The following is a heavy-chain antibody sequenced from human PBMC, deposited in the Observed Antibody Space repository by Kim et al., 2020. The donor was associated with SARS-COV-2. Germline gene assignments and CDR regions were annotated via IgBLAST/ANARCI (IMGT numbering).Heavy chain of an antibody. CDR3: ARRRVYGSGSYEVDY. V-gene: IGHV3-21*01. D-gene: IGHD3-10*01. J-gene: IGHJ4*02. CDR2: ISSSSYI. CDR1: GFTFSSYS. Sequence: GGSLRLSCAASGFTFSSYSMNWVRQAPGKGLEWVSSISSSSYIYYADSVKGRFTISRDNAKNSLYLQMNSLRAEDTAVYYCARRRVYGSGSYEVDYWGQGTLVTVSS.